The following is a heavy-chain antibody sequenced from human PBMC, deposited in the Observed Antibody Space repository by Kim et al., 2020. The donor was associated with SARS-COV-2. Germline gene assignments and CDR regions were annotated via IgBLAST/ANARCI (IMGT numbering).Heavy chain of an antibody. D-gene: IGHD2-2*01. V-gene: IGHV4-39*01. CDR1: GGSISSSTYF. J-gene: IGHJ4*02. CDR3: ARHRNLFSS. Sequence: SETLSLTCTVSGGSISSSTYFWGWIRQPPGKGLEWIGSMSDSGRPYYNPSLTSRVTISVDTSKNQFSLKLNSVTAADSAVYYCARHRNLFSSWGQGTLVTVSS. CDR2: MSDSGRP.